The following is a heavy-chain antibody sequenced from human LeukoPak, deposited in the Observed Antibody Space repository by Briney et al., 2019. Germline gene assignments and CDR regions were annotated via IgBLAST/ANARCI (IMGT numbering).Heavy chain of an antibody. CDR1: GFTLNDAW. J-gene: IGHJ4*02. V-gene: IGHV3-15*01. CDR3: STGRLDY. CDR2: IKSETDGGTT. Sequence: AGSLRLSRAASGFTLNDAWMNWLRQGSGKGLEWVDRIKSETDGGTTDYAAPVKGRFTITRDDAKNILYLQMNSVKIEDTAVYYCSTGRLDYWGQGILVTVSS.